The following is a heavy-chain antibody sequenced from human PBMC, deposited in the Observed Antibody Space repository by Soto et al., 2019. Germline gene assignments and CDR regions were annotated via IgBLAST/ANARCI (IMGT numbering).Heavy chain of an antibody. CDR1: GGSISSGTYS. V-gene: IGHV4-30-2*01. J-gene: IGHJ4*02. CDR3: AGGGEVPSPLDY. CDR2: IYHIGAS. D-gene: IGHD3-16*01. Sequence: SETLSLTCAVSGGSISSGTYSWSWIRQPPGKGLESIGYIYHIGASNYNPSLKSRVTMSVDVSKSQFSLNLTSVTAADTAVYFGAGGGEVPSPLDYWGQGILVTVSS.